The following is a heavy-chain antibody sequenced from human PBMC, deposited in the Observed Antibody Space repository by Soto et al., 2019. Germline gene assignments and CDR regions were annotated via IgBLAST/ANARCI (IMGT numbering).Heavy chain of an antibody. CDR2: IYHSGST. CDR3: ARGLREITMVRGVRYYYYGMDV. D-gene: IGHD3-10*01. Sequence: PSETLSLTCAVSGGSISSSNWWSWVRQPPGKGLEWIGEIYHSGSTNYNPSLKSRVTISVDKSKNQFSLKLSSVTAADTAVYYCARGLREITMVRGVRYYYYGMDVWGQGTTVTVS. CDR1: GGSISSSNW. J-gene: IGHJ6*02. V-gene: IGHV4-4*02.